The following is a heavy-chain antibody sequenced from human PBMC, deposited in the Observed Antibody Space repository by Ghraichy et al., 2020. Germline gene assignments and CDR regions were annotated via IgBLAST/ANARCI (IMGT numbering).Heavy chain of an antibody. CDR2: IRSKADGGAT. J-gene: IGHJ4*02. Sequence: GESLNISCIASGFSFGDYAMSWFRQAPGKGLEWVGFIRSKADGGATNYAASVKGRFTISRDDSKTVAYLQMNSLKTEDTAVYYCVRDRPLDYWGQGTLVTVSS. CDR3: VRDRPLDY. V-gene: IGHV3-49*03. CDR1: GFSFGDYA. D-gene: IGHD6-6*01.